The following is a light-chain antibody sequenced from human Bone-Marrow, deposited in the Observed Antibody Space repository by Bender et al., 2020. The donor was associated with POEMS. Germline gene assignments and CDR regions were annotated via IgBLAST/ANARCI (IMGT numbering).Light chain of an antibody. CDR3: SSYAGSNNLV. CDR1: SSAVGGYKY. CDR2: EVS. V-gene: IGLV2-8*01. J-gene: IGLJ3*02. Sequence: QSALTQPPSASGSPGQSVTISCTGTSSAVGGYKYVSWYQQHPGKAPKLMIYEVSKRPSGVPDRFSGSKSGNTASLTVSGLQAEDEAAYYCSSYAGSNNLVFGGGTKLTVL.